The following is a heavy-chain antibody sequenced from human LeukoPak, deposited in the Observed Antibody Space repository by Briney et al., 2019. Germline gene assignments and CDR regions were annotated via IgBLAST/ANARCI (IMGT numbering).Heavy chain of an antibody. J-gene: IGHJ3*02. D-gene: IGHD6-19*01. V-gene: IGHV3-23*01. CDR3: AKETSPYSSGPRGAFDI. CDR2: ISGSSGST. CDR1: GFTFSSYA. Sequence: PGGSLRLSCAASGFTFSSYAMSWVRQAPGKGLEWVSAISGSSGSTYYADSVKGRFTISRDNSKNTLYLQMNSLRAEDTAVYYCAKETSPYSSGPRGAFDIWGQGIMVTVSS.